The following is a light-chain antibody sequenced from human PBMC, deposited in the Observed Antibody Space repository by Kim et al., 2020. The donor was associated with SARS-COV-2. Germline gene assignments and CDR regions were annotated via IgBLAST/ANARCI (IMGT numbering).Light chain of an antibody. V-gene: IGLV3-25*03. J-gene: IGLJ3*02. CDR3: QSADITSIYVT. CDR1: ALPKQF. Sequence: SYELTQPPSMSVSPGETAMIPCSGDALPKQFAYWYQQKPGQAPTVIIYKDNERPSGVPERFSGSSSGTTVTLTITGVQAEDEADYYCQSADITSIYVTFGGGTQLTVL. CDR2: KDN.